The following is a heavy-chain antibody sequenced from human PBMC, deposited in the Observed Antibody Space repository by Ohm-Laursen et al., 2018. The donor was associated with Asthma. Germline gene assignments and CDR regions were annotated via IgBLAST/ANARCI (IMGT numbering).Heavy chain of an antibody. CDR1: GGSISSYY. Sequence: GTLSLTCTVSGGSISSYYWSWIRQPPGKGLEWIGYIYYGGSTNYNPSLKSRVTISVDTSKNQFSLKLSSVTAADTAVYYCARYCGGDCYSGWIFDYWGQGTLVTVSS. D-gene: IGHD2-21*02. CDR2: IYYGGST. V-gene: IGHV4-59*01. CDR3: ARYCGGDCYSGWIFDY. J-gene: IGHJ4*02.